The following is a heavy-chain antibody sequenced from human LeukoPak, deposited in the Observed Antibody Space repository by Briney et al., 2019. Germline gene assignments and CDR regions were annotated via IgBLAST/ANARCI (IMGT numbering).Heavy chain of an antibody. CDR3: ARGVGPLAANTLAY. CDR1: GFTFITND. J-gene: IGHJ4*02. V-gene: IGHV3-53*01. D-gene: IGHD3-16*01. Sequence: GGSLRLSCAASGFTFITNDMNWVRQAPGKGLEWVSVLYSDGNTKYADSVQGRFTVSRDNSKNTLYLEMNSLSPDDTAVYYCARGVGPLAANTLAYWGQGTLVTVSS. CDR2: LYSDGNT.